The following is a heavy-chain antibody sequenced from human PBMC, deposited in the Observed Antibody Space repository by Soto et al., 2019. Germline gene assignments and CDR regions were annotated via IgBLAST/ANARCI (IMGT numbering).Heavy chain of an antibody. V-gene: IGHV4-34*01. D-gene: IGHD2-15*01. Sequence: QVQLQQWGAGLLKPSETLSLTCAVYGGSFSGYYWSWIRQPPGKGLEWIGEINHSGSTNYNPSLKSRVTISVDTSKNQFSLKLSSVTAADTAVYYCARKGDPRGYCSGGSCQPRTGWFDPWGQGTLVTVSS. CDR3: ARKGDPRGYCSGGSCQPRTGWFDP. CDR2: INHSGST. J-gene: IGHJ5*02. CDR1: GGSFSGYY.